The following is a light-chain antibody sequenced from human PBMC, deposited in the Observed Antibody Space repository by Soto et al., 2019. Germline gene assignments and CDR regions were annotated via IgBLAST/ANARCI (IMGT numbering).Light chain of an antibody. J-gene: IGKJ4*01. CDR1: QDIAIY. V-gene: IGKV1-9*01. CDR3: QQFNTYPLT. Sequence: IQLTQSPSSLSASVGDRVTITCRASQDIAIYLAWYQQKPGEAPKLLIYAASTLYGGVPSRFSGSGSGTDFALTITSLQAEDFATYYCQQFNTYPLTFGGGTKVDIK. CDR2: AAS.